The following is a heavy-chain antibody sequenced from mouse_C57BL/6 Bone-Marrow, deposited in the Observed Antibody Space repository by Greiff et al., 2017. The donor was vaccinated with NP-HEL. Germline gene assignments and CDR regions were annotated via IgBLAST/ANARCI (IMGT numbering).Heavy chain of an antibody. CDR1: GYTFTDYY. Sequence: EVQLHQSGPVLVKPGASVKMSCKASGYTFTDYYMNWVKQSHGKSLEWIGVINPYNGGTSYNQKFKGKATLTVDKSSSTAYMELNSLTSEDSAVYYCARCHYGNNGYVWYFDVWGTGTTVTVSS. V-gene: IGHV1-19*01. D-gene: IGHD1-1*01. CDR2: INPYNGGT. CDR3: ARCHYGNNGYVWYFDV. J-gene: IGHJ1*03.